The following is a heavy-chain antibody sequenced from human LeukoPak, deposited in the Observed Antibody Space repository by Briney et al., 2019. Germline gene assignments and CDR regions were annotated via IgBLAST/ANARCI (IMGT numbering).Heavy chain of an antibody. D-gene: IGHD6-25*01. CDR2: IKEDGSEE. CDR3: AREAAY. V-gene: IGHV3-7*03. CDR1: GFTFSRYW. Sequence: GGSLRLSCEASGFTFSRYWMSWVRQAPGKGLEWVANIKEDGSEEHYVDSVKGRFTISRDNVNNSLYLQLNNLRVEDTAMYYCAREAAYWGQGTRVTVSS. J-gene: IGHJ4*02.